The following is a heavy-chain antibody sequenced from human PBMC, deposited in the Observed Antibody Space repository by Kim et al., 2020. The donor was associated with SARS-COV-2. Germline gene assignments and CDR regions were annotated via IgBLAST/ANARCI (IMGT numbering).Heavy chain of an antibody. V-gene: IGHV3-23*01. Sequence: GGSLRLSCSASGFTFNTFAMTWVRQAPGKGLQWVSLISGSGRTIYYAESVKGRFTISRDNSNNAMYLQMSNLGPDDMAVYYCAKGKSSGIQRMYSFDFWGQGTLVTVSS. CDR3: AKGKSSGIQRMYSFDF. J-gene: IGHJ4*02. D-gene: IGHD3-10*01. CDR1: GFTFNTFA. CDR2: ISGSGRTI.